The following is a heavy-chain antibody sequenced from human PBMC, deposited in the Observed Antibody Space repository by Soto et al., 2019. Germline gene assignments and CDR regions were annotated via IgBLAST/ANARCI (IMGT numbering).Heavy chain of an antibody. V-gene: IGHV4-39*01. CDR2: INYSGST. D-gene: IGHD6-19*01. J-gene: IGHJ3*02. Sequence: SETLSLTCAVSGGYISISSYYWGWTRQPPGKGLEWIGTINYSGSTYYNPSLKSRVTMSVDTSKTQFSLKLRSVTAADTAVYYCARPKEWLVRGKGGFDIWGAATMLTVSS. CDR1: GGYISISSYY. CDR3: ARPKEWLVRGKGGFDI.